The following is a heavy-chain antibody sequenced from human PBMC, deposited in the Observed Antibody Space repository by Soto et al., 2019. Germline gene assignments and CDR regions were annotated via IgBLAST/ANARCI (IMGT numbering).Heavy chain of an antibody. CDR3: ARESGYSGYDYYYYYGFDL. CDR1: GFTFSSYW. V-gene: IGHV3-7*01. Sequence: GGSLRLSCAASGFTFSSYWMSWVRQAPGKGLEWVANIKQDGSEKYYVDSVKGRFTISRDNATNSLYLHMNSLRAEDTAVYYCARESGYSGYDYYYYYGFDLWGQGTTVTVSS. CDR2: IKQDGSEK. J-gene: IGHJ6*02. D-gene: IGHD5-12*01.